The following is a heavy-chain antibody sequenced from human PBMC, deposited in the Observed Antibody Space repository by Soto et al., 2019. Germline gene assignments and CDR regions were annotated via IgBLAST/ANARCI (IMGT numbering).Heavy chain of an antibody. CDR3: ARGGGDYYMDV. CDR2: INHSGST. Sequence: SETLSLTCAVYGASFSDYYWSWIRQPPGKGLEWIGEINHSGSTNYNPSLKSRVTMSLDASKNQFSLKLTSVTAADTAVYYCARGGGDYYMDVWDKGPTVXSP. J-gene: IGHJ6*03. D-gene: IGHD3-16*01. CDR1: GASFSDYY. V-gene: IGHV4-34*01.